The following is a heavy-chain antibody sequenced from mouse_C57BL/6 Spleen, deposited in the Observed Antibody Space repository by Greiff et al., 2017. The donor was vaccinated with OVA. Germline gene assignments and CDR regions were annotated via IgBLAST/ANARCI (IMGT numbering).Heavy chain of an antibody. CDR2: INPYNGGT. J-gene: IGHJ2*01. CDR1: GYTFTDYY. Sequence: VQLQQSGPVLVKPGASVKMSCKASGYTFTDYYMNWVKQSHGKSLEWIGVINPYNGGTSYNQKFKGKATLTVDKSSSTAYMELNSLTSEDSAVYYCARGIPTLCFDYWGQGTTLTVSS. V-gene: IGHV1-19*01. D-gene: IGHD6-1*01. CDR3: ARGIPTLCFDY.